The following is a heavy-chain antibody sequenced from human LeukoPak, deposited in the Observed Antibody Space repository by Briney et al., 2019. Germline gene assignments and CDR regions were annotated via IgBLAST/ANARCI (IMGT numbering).Heavy chain of an antibody. Sequence: PGGSLRLSCAASGFTFSSYAMHWVRQAPGKGLEWVAVISYDGSNKYYADSVKGRFTISRDNSKNTLYLQMNSLRAEDTAVYYCARAQRAGYSYGYDDYWGQGTLVTVSS. J-gene: IGHJ4*02. D-gene: IGHD5-18*01. CDR2: ISYDGSNK. CDR3: ARAQRAGYSYGYDDY. CDR1: GFTFSSYA. V-gene: IGHV3-30-3*01.